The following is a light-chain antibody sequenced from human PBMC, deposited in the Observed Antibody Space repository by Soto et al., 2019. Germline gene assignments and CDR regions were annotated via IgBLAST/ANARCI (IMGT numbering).Light chain of an antibody. CDR2: SNN. CDR3: AAWDDSLNGVV. J-gene: IGLJ2*01. V-gene: IGLV1-44*01. Sequence: QSALTQPPSASGTPGQRVTISCSGSSSNIGINTVNWYQQLPGTAPKLLIYSNNQRPSGVPDRFSGSKSGTSASLAISGLQSEDEADYYCAAWDDSLNGVVFGGGTKLTVL. CDR1: SSNIGINT.